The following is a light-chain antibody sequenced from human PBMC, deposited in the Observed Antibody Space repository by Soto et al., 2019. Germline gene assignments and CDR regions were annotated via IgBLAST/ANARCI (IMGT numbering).Light chain of an antibody. Sequence: SYELTQPPSVSVSPGQTASITCSGDKLGDKYACWYQQKPGQSPVLVIYQDSNRPSGIPERFSGSNSGNTATLTISGTQAMDEDDYYCQAWDSSTVVFGGGTKVTVL. CDR1: KLGDKY. CDR3: QAWDSSTVV. J-gene: IGLJ2*01. V-gene: IGLV3-1*01. CDR2: QDS.